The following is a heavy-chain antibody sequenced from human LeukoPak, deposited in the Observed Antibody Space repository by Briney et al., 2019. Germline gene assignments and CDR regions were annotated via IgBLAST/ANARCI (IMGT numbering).Heavy chain of an antibody. CDR3: ARAMASPTRWFDP. J-gene: IGHJ5*02. CDR2: IYYSGST. V-gene: IGHV4-59*01. CDR1: GGSISSYY. D-gene: IGHD5-24*01. Sequence: SETLSLTCTVSGGSISSYYWSWIRQPPGKGLEWIGYIYYSGSTNYNPSLKSRVTISVDTSKNQFSLKLSSVTAADTAVYYCARAMASPTRWFDPWSQGTLVTVSS.